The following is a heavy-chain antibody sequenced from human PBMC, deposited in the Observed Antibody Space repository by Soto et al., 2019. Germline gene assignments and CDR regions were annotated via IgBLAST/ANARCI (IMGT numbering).Heavy chain of an antibody. V-gene: IGHV3-30*18. CDR2: ISYDGSNK. Sequence: QVQLVESGGGVVQPGRSLRLSCAASGFTFSGYGMHWVRQAPGKGLEWVAVISYDGSNKYYADSVKGRFTISRDNSKNTLYLQMNSLRAEDTAVYYCAKDLSDIVVVPAAMGGSSWSGYWGQGTLVTVSS. J-gene: IGHJ4*02. CDR1: GFTFSGYG. CDR3: AKDLSDIVVVPAAMGGSSWSGY. D-gene: IGHD2-2*01.